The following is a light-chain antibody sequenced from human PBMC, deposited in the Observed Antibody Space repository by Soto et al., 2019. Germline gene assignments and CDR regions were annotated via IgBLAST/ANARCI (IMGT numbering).Light chain of an antibody. CDR1: SVGSKS. Sequence: VVTQPPSVSVAPGQTARIICGGNSVGSKSMHWYQQKPGQAPVLVVYDDSNRPSGIPGRFSGSNSGNTATLTISRVEAGDEADYYCQVWDSRSDHVVFGGGTKLTVL. V-gene: IGLV3-21*02. CDR3: QVWDSRSDHVV. CDR2: DDS. J-gene: IGLJ2*01.